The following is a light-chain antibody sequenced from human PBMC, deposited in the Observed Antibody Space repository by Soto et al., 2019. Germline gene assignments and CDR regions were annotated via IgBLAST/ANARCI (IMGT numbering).Light chain of an antibody. CDR1: QSISNW. J-gene: IGKJ1*01. Sequence: DIQMTQSPSTLSASIGDRVTITCRASQSISNWLAWYQQKPGKAPNVLIYDASSLASGVPSRFSGSGSGTEFTLTISSLQPDDFATYYCQQYSTYPWTFGQGTKVEIK. V-gene: IGKV1-5*01. CDR2: DAS. CDR3: QQYSTYPWT.